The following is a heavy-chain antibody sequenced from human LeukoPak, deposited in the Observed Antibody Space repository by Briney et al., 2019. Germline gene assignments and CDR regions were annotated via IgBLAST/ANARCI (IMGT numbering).Heavy chain of an antibody. CDR1: GGSISSGGYS. J-gene: IGHJ5*02. D-gene: IGHD4-17*01. V-gene: IGHV4-30-2*01. CDR3: AVGSDYPPDWFDP. CDR2: IYHSGST. Sequence: PSETLSLTCAVSGGSISSGGYSWRWIRQPPGKGLEWIGYIYHSGSTYYNPSLKSRVTISVDRSKNQFSLKLSSVTAAGTAVYYCAVGSDYPPDWFDPWGQGTLVTVSS.